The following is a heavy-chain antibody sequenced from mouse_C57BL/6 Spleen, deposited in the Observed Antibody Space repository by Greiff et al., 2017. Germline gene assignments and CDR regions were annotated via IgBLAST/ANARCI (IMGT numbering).Heavy chain of an antibody. V-gene: IGHV1-69*01. CDR2: IDPSDSYT. CDR3: ARCGRGAMDY. CDR1: GYTFTSYW. Sequence: QVQLQQPGAELVMPGASVKLSCKASGYTFTSYWMHWVKQRPGQGLEWIGEIDPSDSYTNYNQKFKGKSTLTVDKSSSTAYMQLSSLTSEDSAVYYCARCGRGAMDYWGQGTSVTVSS. J-gene: IGHJ4*01.